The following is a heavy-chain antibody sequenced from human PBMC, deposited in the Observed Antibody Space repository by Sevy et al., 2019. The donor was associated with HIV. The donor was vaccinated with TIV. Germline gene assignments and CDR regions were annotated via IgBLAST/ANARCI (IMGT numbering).Heavy chain of an antibody. V-gene: IGHV3-23*01. D-gene: IGHD3-10*01. CDR1: GFTFSSYA. Sequence: GGSLRLSCAASGFTFSSYAMSWVRQAPGKGLEWVSAISGSGGSTYYADSVKGRFTISRDNSKNTLYLQMNSLRAEDMAVYYCAKGSRAWRGGVRGVGHFDYWGQGTLVTVSS. CDR3: AKGSRAWRGGVRGVGHFDY. CDR2: ISGSGGST. J-gene: IGHJ4*02.